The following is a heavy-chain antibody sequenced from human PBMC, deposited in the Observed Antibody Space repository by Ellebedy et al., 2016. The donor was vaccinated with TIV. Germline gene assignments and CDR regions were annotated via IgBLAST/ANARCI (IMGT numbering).Heavy chain of an antibody. CDR3: ARRRIATAGTLVDP. Sequence: AALVKVSCKASGYTFTSYDINWVRQATGQGLEWMGWMNPNSGNTSYAQKFQGRVTMTRNTTIATAYMELSSLRSEDTAVYYCARRRIATAGTLVDPWGQGTLVTVSS. D-gene: IGHD6-13*01. J-gene: IGHJ5*02. CDR2: MNPNSGNT. CDR1: GYTFTSYD. V-gene: IGHV1-8*01.